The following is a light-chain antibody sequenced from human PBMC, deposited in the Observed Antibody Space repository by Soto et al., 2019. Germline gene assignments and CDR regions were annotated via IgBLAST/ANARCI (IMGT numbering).Light chain of an antibody. V-gene: IGLV1-47*01. J-gene: IGLJ3*02. Sequence: QAVVTQPPSASGTPGQRVTISCSGSSSNIGSNYVYWYQQLPGTAPKLLIYRNNQRPSGVPDRFSGSKSGTSASLAISGLRSEDEADYYCAVWDDSLNGWVFGGGTKLTVL. CDR1: SSNIGSNY. CDR3: AVWDDSLNGWV. CDR2: RNN.